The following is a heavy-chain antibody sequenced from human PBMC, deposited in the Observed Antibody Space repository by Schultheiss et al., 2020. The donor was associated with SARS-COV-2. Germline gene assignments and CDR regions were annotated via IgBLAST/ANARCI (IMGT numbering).Heavy chain of an antibody. Sequence: GSLRLSCAASGFTVSSNYMSWIRQAPGKGLEWIGYIYYSGSTNYNPSLKSRVTISVDTSKNQFSLKLSSVTAADTAVYYCARLGGRVVPAAIDYWGQGTLVTVSS. CDR2: IYYSGST. CDR3: ARLGGRVVPAAIDY. D-gene: IGHD2-2*02. V-gene: IGHV4-59*08. CDR1: GFTVSSNY. J-gene: IGHJ4*02.